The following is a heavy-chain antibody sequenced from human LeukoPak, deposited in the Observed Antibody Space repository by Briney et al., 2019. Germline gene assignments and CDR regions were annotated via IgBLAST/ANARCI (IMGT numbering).Heavy chain of an antibody. CDR2: ITTNSGNT. CDR3: ARDQRAVDNTMSYD. V-gene: IGHV1-18*01. CDR1: GYTLTDFG. J-gene: IGHJ1*01. D-gene: IGHD3-10*02. Sequence: ASVNLSCKASGYTLTDFGISWVRQAPGQGLEWMGWITTNSGNTNNAQKFQGRVTMTTDTLTRTASIELRRLKSDDTAVYYCARDQRAVDNTMSYDWGQGWLVTVSS.